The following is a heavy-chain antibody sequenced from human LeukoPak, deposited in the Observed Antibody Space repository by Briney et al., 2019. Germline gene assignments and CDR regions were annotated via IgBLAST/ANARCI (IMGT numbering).Heavy chain of an antibody. CDR1: GFTFSSYW. Sequence: PGGSLRLSCAASGFTFSSYWMSWVRQAPGKGLEWVANIKQDGSEKYYVDSVKGRFTISRDNAKNSLYLQMNGLRAEDTAVYYCARDKRYNWPYYYYYYYMDVWGKGTTVTVSS. J-gene: IGHJ6*03. V-gene: IGHV3-7*01. CDR3: ARDKRYNWPYYYYYYYMDV. D-gene: IGHD1-20*01. CDR2: IKQDGSEK.